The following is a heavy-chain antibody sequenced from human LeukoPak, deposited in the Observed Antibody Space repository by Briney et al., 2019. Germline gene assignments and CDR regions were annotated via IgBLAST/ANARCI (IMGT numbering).Heavy chain of an antibody. Sequence: GGSLRLSCAASGFTFSSYWMHWVRQAPGKGLVWVSRINTDGSSTSYADSVKGRFTISRDNAKNTLYLQMNSLRAEDTAVYYCARDALRGDFSPEYNWFDPWGQGTMVTVSS. V-gene: IGHV3-74*01. CDR2: INTDGSST. D-gene: IGHD3-3*01. J-gene: IGHJ5*02. CDR1: GFTFSSYW. CDR3: ARDALRGDFSPEYNWFDP.